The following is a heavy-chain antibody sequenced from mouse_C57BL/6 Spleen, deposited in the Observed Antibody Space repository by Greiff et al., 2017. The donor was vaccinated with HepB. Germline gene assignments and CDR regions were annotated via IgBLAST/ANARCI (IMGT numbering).Heavy chain of an antibody. V-gene: IGHV6-3*01. CDR1: GFTFSNYW. CDR3: TGDDPTRGFAY. Sequence: EVQRVESGGGLVQPGGSMKLSCVASGFTFSNYWMNWVRQSPEKGLEWVAQIRLKSDNYATHYAESVKGRFTISRDDSKSSVYLQMNNLRAEDTGIYYCTGDDPTRGFAYWGQGTLVTVSA. J-gene: IGHJ3*01. CDR2: IRLKSDNYAT.